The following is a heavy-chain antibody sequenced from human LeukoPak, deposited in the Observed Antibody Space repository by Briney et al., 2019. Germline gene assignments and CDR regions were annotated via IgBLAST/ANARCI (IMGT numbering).Heavy chain of an antibody. J-gene: IGHJ4*02. D-gene: IGHD3-10*01. Sequence: SETLSLTCTVSGGSISSSNHYWGWIRQPPGKGLEWIGTIYYSGSTYYNPSLKSRVTISVDTSKNQFSLKLSSVTAADTAVYYCARASFYGSGTYYQRVDYWGQGTLVTVSS. CDR3: ARASFYGSGTYYQRVDY. CDR1: GGSISSSNHY. V-gene: IGHV4-39*07. CDR2: IYYSGST.